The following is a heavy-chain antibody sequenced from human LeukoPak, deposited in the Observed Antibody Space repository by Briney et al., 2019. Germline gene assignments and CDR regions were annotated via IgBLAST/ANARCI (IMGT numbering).Heavy chain of an antibody. J-gene: IGHJ4*02. D-gene: IGHD2-8*02. Sequence: PGGSLRLSCAASGFTFSSYTMNWVRQAPGKGLEWVSYISSSGTIIYYADSVKGRFTISRDNAENSLFLEMNSLTAEDTAVYYCVREFCTGGACYNDYWGQGTLVTVSS. CDR1: GFTFSSYT. V-gene: IGHV3-48*04. CDR2: ISSSGTII. CDR3: VREFCTGGACYNDY.